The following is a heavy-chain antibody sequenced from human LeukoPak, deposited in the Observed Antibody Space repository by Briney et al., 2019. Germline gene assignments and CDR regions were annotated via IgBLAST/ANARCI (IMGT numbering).Heavy chain of an antibody. CDR2: IYYSGST. Sequence: TSETLSLTCTVSGGSISSHYWSWIRQHPGKGLEWIGYIYYSGSTSYNPSLKSRVTISVDTSKNQFSLKLSSATAADTAVYYCARGARDFAYWGQGTLLTVSS. CDR3: ARGARDFAY. J-gene: IGHJ4*02. CDR1: GGSISSHY. D-gene: IGHD6-6*01. V-gene: IGHV4-59*06.